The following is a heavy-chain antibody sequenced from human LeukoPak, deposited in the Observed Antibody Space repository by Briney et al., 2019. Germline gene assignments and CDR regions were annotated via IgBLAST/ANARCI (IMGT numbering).Heavy chain of an antibody. J-gene: IGHJ4*02. CDR2: ISYDGSNK. CDR3: AKDRGDY. CDR1: GFTFSSYG. V-gene: IGHV3-30*18. Sequence: GGPLRLSCAASGFTFSSYGMHWVRQAPGKGLEWVAVISYDGSNKYYADSVKGRFTISRDNSKNTLYLQMNSLRAEDTAVYYCAKDRGDYWGQGTLVTVSS.